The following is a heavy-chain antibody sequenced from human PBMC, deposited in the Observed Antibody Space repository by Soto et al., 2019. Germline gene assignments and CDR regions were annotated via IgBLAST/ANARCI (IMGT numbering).Heavy chain of an antibody. J-gene: IGHJ6*02. CDR2: ISYDGSNK. CDR3: AREFSYGQSYYYGMDV. CDR1: GFTFSSYA. Sequence: GGSLRLSCAASGFTFSSYAMHWVRQAPGKGLEWVAVISYDGSNKYYADSVKGRFTISRDNSKNTLYLQMNSLRAEDTAVYYCAREFSYGQSYYYGMDVWGQGTTVTVSS. V-gene: IGHV3-30-3*01. D-gene: IGHD5-18*01.